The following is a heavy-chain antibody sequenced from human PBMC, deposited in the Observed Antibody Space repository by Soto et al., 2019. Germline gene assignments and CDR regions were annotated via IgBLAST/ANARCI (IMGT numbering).Heavy chain of an antibody. J-gene: IGHJ5*02. CDR2: ISSSSSTI. CDR1: GFTFSSYS. V-gene: IGHV3-48*02. CDR3: ARDSESTVIWFDA. Sequence: PGGSLRLSCAASGFTFSSYSMNWVRQVPGKGLEWVSYISSSSSTIYYADSVKGRFTISRDNAKNSLYLQMSSLRDEDTAVYYCARDSESTVIWFDAWGQGTLVTVSS. D-gene: IGHD4-4*01.